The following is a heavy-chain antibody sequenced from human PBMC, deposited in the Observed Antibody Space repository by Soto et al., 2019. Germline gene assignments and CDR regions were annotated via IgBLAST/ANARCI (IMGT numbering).Heavy chain of an antibody. CDR2: ISGSGGST. D-gene: IGHD3-10*01. V-gene: IGHV3-23*01. J-gene: IGHJ6*02. Sequence: WGSLRLSCAASGFTFSSYAIIFCRHAPGKGLEWVSAISGSGGSTYYADSVKGRFTISRDNSKNTLYLQMNSLRAEDTAVYYCAKPMVRGVIPFMDVWGQGTTVTVSS. CDR1: GFTFSSYA. CDR3: AKPMVRGVIPFMDV.